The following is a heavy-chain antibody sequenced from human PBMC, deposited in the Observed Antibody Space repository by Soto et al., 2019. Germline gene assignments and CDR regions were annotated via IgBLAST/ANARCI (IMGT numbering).Heavy chain of an antibody. CDR1: GYSISSSNW. CDR3: AREWNFYYGMDV. CDR2: IYYSGST. D-gene: IGHD5-12*01. J-gene: IGHJ6*02. V-gene: IGHV4-28*03. Sequence: SETLSLTCAVSGYSISSSNWWGWIRQPPGKGLEWIGYIYYSGSTYYNPSLKSRVTMSVDTSKNQFSLRLSSVTAADTAVYYCAREWNFYYGMDVWGQGTTVTVSS.